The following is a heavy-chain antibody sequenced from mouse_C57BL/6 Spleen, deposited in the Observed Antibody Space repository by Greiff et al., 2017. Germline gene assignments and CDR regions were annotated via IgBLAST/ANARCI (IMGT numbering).Heavy chain of an antibody. D-gene: IGHD2-4*01. J-gene: IGHJ4*01. V-gene: IGHV3-6*01. CDR1: GYSITSGYY. CDR2: ISYDGSN. Sequence: ESGPGLVKPSQSLSLTCSVTGYSITSGYYWNWIRQFPGNKLEWMGYISYDGSNNYNPSLKNRISITRDTSKNQFFLKLNSVTTEDTATYYCARGGDYDEGYAMDYWGQGTSVTVSS. CDR3: ARGGDYDEGYAMDY.